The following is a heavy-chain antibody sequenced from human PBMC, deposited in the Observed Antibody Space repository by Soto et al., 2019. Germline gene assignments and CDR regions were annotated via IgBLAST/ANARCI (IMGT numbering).Heavy chain of an antibody. Sequence: GGSLRLSCAASKFTFSSYWMSWVRQAPGKGLEWVANIKEDGSEKNYVDSVKGRFTISRDNAKNSLYLQMNSLRAEDTAVYYCARDSPLTIYAFDIWGQGTMVTVS. D-gene: IGHD3-10*01. J-gene: IGHJ3*02. CDR3: ARDSPLTIYAFDI. CDR2: IKEDGSEK. V-gene: IGHV3-7*01. CDR1: KFTFSSYW.